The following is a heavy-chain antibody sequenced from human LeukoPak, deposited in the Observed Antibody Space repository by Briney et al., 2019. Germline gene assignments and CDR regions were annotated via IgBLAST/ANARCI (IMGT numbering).Heavy chain of an antibody. Sequence: PSETLSLTCNVSGGSSNSYHWSWIRQPAGEGLEWIGRLYSSGSFNYNPSLKSRVSMSVDTSKNQFSLKLTSVTAADTAVYFCARGGKATVVTLWGPGILVTVS. J-gene: IGHJ4*02. V-gene: IGHV4-4*07. CDR1: GGSSNSYH. CDR3: ARGGKATVVTL. D-gene: IGHD4-23*01. CDR2: LYSSGSF.